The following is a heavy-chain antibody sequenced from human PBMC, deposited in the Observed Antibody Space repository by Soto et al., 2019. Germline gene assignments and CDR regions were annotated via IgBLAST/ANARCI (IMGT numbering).Heavy chain of an antibody. CDR2: ICFGGGNT. J-gene: IGHJ4*02. CDR3: AKDGYCNGGSCYLYYLDS. D-gene: IGHD2-15*01. V-gene: IGHV3-23*01. CDR1: GFTFSDYA. Sequence: GGSLRLSWVGSGFTFSDYAMSWVRQAPGKGVYWFAPICFGGGNTYYAHSLAARFTISRDNFKTTLFLQMYVLRAEDTALYYCAKDGYCNGGSCYLYYLDSWGLGTPVTVSS.